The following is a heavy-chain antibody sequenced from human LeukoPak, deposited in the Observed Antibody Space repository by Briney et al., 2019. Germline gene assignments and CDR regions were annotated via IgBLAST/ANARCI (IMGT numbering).Heavy chain of an antibody. Sequence: PGKSLRLSCAASGFTFTSLPLHWFRQAPGKGLEWVTVSSNHGSDEYYADSVKGRFTVSSDNSKKTVYLQMDSLRAEDTAVYYCAMDYYDSNGYSRGWDYWGQGTLVTVSS. CDR1: GFTFTSLP. V-gene: IGHV3-30*04. CDR3: AMDYYDSNGYSRGWDY. J-gene: IGHJ4*02. D-gene: IGHD3-22*01. CDR2: SSNHGSDE.